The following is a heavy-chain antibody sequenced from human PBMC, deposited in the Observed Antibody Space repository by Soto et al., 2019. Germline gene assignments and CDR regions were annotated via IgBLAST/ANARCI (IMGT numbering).Heavy chain of an antibody. CDR1: GGTFSSYA. V-gene: IGHV1-69*01. D-gene: IGHD1-20*01. CDR3: ARDAMYNWNGTSSY. Sequence: QVQLVQSGAEVKKPGSWVKVSCKASGGTFSSYASSWVRQAPGQGIEWMGGIIPIFGTANYAQKFQGRVTITADESTSTAYMELSSLRSEDTAVYYCARDAMYNWNGTSSYWGQGTLVTVSS. CDR2: IIPIFGTA. J-gene: IGHJ4*02.